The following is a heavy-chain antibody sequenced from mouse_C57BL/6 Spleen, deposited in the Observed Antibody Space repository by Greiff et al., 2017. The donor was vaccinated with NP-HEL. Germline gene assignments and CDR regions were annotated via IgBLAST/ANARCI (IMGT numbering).Heavy chain of an antibody. V-gene: IGHV5-16*01. CDR1: GFTFSDYY. CDR3: AREDSGSSFAY. J-gene: IGHJ3*01. CDR2: INYDGSST. D-gene: IGHD3-2*02. Sequence: EVKLVESEGGLVQPGSSMKLSCTASGFTFSDYYMAWVRQVPEKGLEWVANINYDGSSTYYLDSLKSRFIISRDNAKNILYLQMSSLKSEDTATYYCAREDSGSSFAYWGQGTLVTVSA.